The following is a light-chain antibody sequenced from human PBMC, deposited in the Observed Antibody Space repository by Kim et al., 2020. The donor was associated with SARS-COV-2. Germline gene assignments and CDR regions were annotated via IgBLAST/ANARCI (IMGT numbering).Light chain of an antibody. Sequence: GEAVTISCTGTSSDVGGYNYVSWYQQRQGKAPKRTMNEVNKRPAGVPDRFSGSRSGNTASLTVSGLQAEDEADYYCSSYVRSNNYVFGTGTKVTVL. CDR3: SSYVRSNNYV. J-gene: IGLJ1*01. V-gene: IGLV2-8*01. CDR2: EVN. CDR1: SSDVGGYNY.